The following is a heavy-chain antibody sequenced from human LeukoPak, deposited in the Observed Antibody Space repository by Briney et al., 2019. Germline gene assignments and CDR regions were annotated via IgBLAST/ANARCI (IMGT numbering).Heavy chain of an antibody. J-gene: IGHJ4*02. CDR2: IKQDGSEK. Sequence: LTGGSLRLSCAASGFTFSSYWMSWVRQAPGKGLEWVANIKQDGSEKYYVDSVKGRFTISRDNAKNSLYLQMNSLRAEDTAVYYCARAEYYYDSSGDYWGQGTLVTVSS. CDR3: ARAEYYYDSSGDY. D-gene: IGHD3-22*01. V-gene: IGHV3-7*01. CDR1: GFTFSSYW.